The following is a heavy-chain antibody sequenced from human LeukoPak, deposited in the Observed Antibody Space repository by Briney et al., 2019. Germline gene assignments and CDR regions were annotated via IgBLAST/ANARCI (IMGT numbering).Heavy chain of an antibody. D-gene: IGHD2-15*01. V-gene: IGHV3-15*01. J-gene: IGHJ4*02. CDR3: TTVIVVVVAAVKYFDY. CDR1: GFTFSNAW. Sequence: PGGSLRLSCAASGFTFSNAWMSWVRQAPGKGLEWVARIKSKTDGGTTDYAAPVKGRFTISRDDSKNTLYLQMNSLKTEDTAVYYCTTVIVVVVAAVKYFDYWGQGTLVTVSS. CDR2: IKSKTDGGTT.